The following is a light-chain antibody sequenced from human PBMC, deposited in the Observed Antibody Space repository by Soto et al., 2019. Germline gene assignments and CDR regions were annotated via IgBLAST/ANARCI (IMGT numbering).Light chain of an antibody. CDR1: QGIRKD. CDR3: LQHNTYPCT. J-gene: IGKJ1*01. CDR2: AAS. V-gene: IGKV1-17*01. Sequence: DIQMTQSPSSLSASVGDRVIITCRASQGIRKDLGWYQQKAGKAPKRLIYAASSLQSGVPSRFSGSGSGTEFTLTISSLQPEDFATYYWLQHNTYPCTFGQGTKVEIK.